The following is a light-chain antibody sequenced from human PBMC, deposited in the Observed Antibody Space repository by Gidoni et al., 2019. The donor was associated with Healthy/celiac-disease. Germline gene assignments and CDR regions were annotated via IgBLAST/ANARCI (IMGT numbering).Light chain of an antibody. J-gene: IGKJ1*01. Sequence: IVLPQSPGTLALSPGERATLSCRSSQSVSSSYLAWYQQKPGQAPRLLIYGASSRATGTPDRVSGSGSGTDFTLTISRLEPEDFAVYYCQQYGSSPWTFXQXTKVEIK. CDR3: QQYGSSPWT. CDR2: GAS. CDR1: QSVSSSY. V-gene: IGKV3-20*01.